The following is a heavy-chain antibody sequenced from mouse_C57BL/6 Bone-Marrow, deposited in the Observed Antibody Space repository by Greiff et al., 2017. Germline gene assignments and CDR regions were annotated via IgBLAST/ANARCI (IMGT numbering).Heavy chain of an antibody. J-gene: IGHJ4*01. Sequence: VQLQESGAELVRPGASVKLSCTASGFNIKDSYMHWVKQRPEQGLEWIGRIDPEDGDTEYAPKFQGKATMTADTSSNTAYLQLSSLTSEDTAVYYCTTGIYYGNFYAMDYWGQGTSVTVSS. CDR1: GFNIKDSY. CDR3: TTGIYYGNFYAMDY. D-gene: IGHD2-1*01. V-gene: IGHV14-1*01. CDR2: IDPEDGDT.